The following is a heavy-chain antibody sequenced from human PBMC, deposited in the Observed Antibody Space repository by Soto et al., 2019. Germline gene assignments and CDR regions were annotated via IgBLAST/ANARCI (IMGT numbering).Heavy chain of an antibody. CDR1: GFTFSSYA. CDR2: ISGSGGST. J-gene: IGHJ4*03. CDR3: AKDDWGYCSGGSCYTAYFDY. D-gene: IGHD2-15*01. V-gene: IGHV3-23*01. Sequence: PGGSLRLSCAASGFTFSSYAMSWVRQAPGKGLEWVSAISGSGGSTCYADSVKGRFTISRDNSKNTLYLQMNSLRAEDTAVYYCAKDDWGYCSGGSCYTAYFDYWGQGTTVTVSS.